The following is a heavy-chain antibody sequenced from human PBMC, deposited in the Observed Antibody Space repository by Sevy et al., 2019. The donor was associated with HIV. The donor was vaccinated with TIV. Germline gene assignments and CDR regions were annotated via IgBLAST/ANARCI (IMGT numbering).Heavy chain of an antibody. Sequence: QLGGSLRLSCAASGFTFSTYAMSWVRQAPGKGLEWVSAISGSAGSTYYADLVKGRFTISRDKSKNTLYLQMNSLRAEDTAVYYCAKGDRTFYGLDVWGQGTTVTVSS. V-gene: IGHV3-23*01. J-gene: IGHJ6*02. CDR2: ISGSAGST. CDR1: GFTFSTYA. CDR3: AKGDRTFYGLDV. D-gene: IGHD2-15*01.